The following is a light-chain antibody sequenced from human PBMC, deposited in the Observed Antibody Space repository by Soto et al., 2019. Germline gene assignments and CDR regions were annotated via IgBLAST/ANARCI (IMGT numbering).Light chain of an antibody. CDR1: QDIGNY. Sequence: DIEVSQSPSSLSASVGDRVTITCRASQDIGNYLNWYQQRPGKAPKLLILDASSLDTGVPSRFSGSGSGTDFTLTISSLQPEDFATYYCQQSYSSPRWTFGQGTKVDIK. J-gene: IGKJ1*01. CDR3: QQSYSSPRWT. CDR2: DAS. V-gene: IGKV1-39*01.